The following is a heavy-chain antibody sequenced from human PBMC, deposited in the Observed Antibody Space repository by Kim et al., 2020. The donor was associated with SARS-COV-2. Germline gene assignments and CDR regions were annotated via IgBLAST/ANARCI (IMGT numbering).Heavy chain of an antibody. CDR3: ARRKYYYDSSGYYGGEFDY. J-gene: IGHJ4*02. Sequence: SETLSLTCTVSGGSISSSSYYWGWIRQPPGKGLEWIGSIYYSGSTYYNPSLKSRVTISVDTSKNQFSLKLSSVTAADTAVYYCARRKYYYDSSGYYGGEFDYWGQGTLVTVSS. D-gene: IGHD3-22*01. CDR1: GGSISSSSYY. CDR2: IYYSGST. V-gene: IGHV4-39*01.